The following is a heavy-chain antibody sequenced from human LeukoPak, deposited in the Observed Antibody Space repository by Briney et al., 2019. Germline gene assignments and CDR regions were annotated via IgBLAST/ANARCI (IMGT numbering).Heavy chain of an antibody. J-gene: IGHJ5*02. V-gene: IGHV5-51*01. CDR1: GSPFTTYW. Sequence: GGSLEISGKGSGSPFTTYWIGWVRQLPGKGLEWMGIIHPGDSDTKYNPSFQGQVTISVDKSTNTAYLQWSSLEASDTAVYYCAKHSPGTYFGWFDPWGQGTPVTVSS. CDR3: AKHSPGTYFGWFDP. D-gene: IGHD3-10*01. CDR2: IHPGDSDT.